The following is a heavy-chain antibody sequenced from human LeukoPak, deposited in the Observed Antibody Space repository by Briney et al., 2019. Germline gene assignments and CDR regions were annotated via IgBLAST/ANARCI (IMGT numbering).Heavy chain of an antibody. V-gene: IGHV1-18*04. CDR1: GYTFTKYY. D-gene: IGHD3-22*01. CDR2: ISGYNGNT. CDR3: ARDLTHRRNYDNSGYQIVPAF. Sequence: ASVKVSCKASGYTFTKYYIHWVRQARGQGLEWMGWISGYNGNTKYVQKFQGRVTMTTDTSTSTAYMELRSLRSDDTAVYYCARDLTHRRNYDNSGYQIVPAFWGQGTLVTVSS. J-gene: IGHJ4*02.